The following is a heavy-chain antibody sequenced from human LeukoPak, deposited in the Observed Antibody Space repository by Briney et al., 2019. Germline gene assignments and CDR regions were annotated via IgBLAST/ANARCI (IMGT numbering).Heavy chain of an antibody. Sequence: PGGSLRLSCEASGFTFGSHAMYWVRQAPGKGLKWVAGIFGSGGSPHYADPVKGRFTISRDNSRNTVYLQINSLRAEDTAVYYCGKTTVGYSSGQKPAWPVDYWGQGTLVTVSS. J-gene: IGHJ4*02. V-gene: IGHV3-23*01. CDR1: GFTFGSHA. CDR2: IFGSGGSP. CDR3: GKTTVGYSSGQKPAWPVDY. D-gene: IGHD5-18*01.